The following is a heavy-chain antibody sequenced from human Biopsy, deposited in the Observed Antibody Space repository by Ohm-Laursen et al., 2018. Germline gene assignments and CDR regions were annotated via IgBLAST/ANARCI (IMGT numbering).Heavy chain of an antibody. CDR1: GGTFSNYG. J-gene: IGHJ3*02. D-gene: IGHD6-19*01. Sequence: SVKVSCKAPGGTFSNYGVNWVRQAPGQGLEWLGGNIPILGTGNYAQKFQDRVTVAADTSTSTATMELRSLRSDDTAVYYCAKHGSGWTGDDALHIWGQGTMVTVSS. V-gene: IGHV1-69*06. CDR2: NIPILGTG. CDR3: AKHGSGWTGDDALHI.